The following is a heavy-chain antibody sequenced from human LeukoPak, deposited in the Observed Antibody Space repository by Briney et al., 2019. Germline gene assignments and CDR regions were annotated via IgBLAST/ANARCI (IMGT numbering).Heavy chain of an antibody. CDR3: AKGKRQLWLYYYYYYMDV. CDR1: GFTLSSYA. D-gene: IGHD5-18*01. J-gene: IGHJ6*03. CDR2: VSGSGGST. V-gene: IGHV3-23*01. Sequence: PGGSLRLSCAASGFTLSSYAMSWVRQAPGKGLEWVSAVSGSGGSTYYADSVKGRFTISRDNSKNSLYLQMNSLRTEDTALYYCAKGKRQLWLYYYYYYMDVWGKGTTVTVSS.